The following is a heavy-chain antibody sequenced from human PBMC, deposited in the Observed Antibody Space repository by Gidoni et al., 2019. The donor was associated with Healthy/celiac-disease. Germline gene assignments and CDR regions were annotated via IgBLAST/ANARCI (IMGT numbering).Heavy chain of an antibody. J-gene: IGHJ4*02. V-gene: IGHV3-23*01. D-gene: IGHD6-25*01. CDR3: AKGGSTRPRYFDY. CDR1: AFTFSSYA. Sequence: VQLLESGGGLVQPGGSRRLSCAAPAFTFSSYAMSWVRQAPGKGLEWVSAISGSGGSTYYADSVKGRFTISRDNSKNTLYLQMNSLRAEDTAVYYCAKGGSTRPRYFDYWGQGTLVTVSS. CDR2: ISGSGGST.